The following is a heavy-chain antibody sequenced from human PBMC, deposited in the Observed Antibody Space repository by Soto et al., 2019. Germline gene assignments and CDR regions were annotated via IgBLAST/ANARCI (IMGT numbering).Heavy chain of an antibody. CDR2: VIPMFGTA. CDR1: GGTFNNYH. CDR3: GRGGFRWEAGRKNFSHVDV. Sequence: QGRLEQSGAEVKKPGASVRVSCKASGGTFNNYHITWVRQAPGQGLAWMGGVIPMFGTANYTQRLQGRLTLTADIATSTSFLALSRLRTDVTAVYVCGRGGFRWEAGRKNFSHVDVWGQGTTVTVSS. J-gene: IGHJ6*02. V-gene: IGHV1-69*06. D-gene: IGHD3-10*01.